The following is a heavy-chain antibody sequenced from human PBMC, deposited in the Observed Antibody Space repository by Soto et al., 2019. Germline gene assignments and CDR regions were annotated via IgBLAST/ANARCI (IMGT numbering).Heavy chain of an antibody. CDR3: ARLQGLTTVVTPNWFDP. V-gene: IGHV4-59*08. Sequence: SETLSLTCTVSGGSISSYYWSWIRQPPGKGLEWIGYIYYSGSTNYNPSLKSRVTISVDTSKNQFSLKLSSVTAADTAVYYCARLQGLTTVVTPNWFDPWGQGTLVTVSS. CDR2: IYYSGST. D-gene: IGHD4-17*01. CDR1: GGSISSYY. J-gene: IGHJ5*02.